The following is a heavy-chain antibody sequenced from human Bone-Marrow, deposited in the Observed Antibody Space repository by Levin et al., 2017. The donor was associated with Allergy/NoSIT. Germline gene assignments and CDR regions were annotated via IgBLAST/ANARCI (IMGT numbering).Heavy chain of an antibody. J-gene: IGHJ4*02. D-gene: IGHD4-17*01. CDR1: GFTFSNSW. V-gene: IGHV3-7*04. Sequence: LSLPCAASGFTFSNSWMSWVRQAPGKGLEWVANIKQDGSEKFYVDSVKGRFTISRDNAKNSLYLQMNSLRAEDTAVYYCARDNYGDYGYWGQGTLVTVSS. CDR3: ARDNYGDYGY. CDR2: IKQDGSEK.